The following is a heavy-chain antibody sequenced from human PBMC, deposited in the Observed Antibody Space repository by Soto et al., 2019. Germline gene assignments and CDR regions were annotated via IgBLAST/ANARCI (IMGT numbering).Heavy chain of an antibody. CDR3: ALDGDANSGFGKDY. CDR1: GFTLSDYG. J-gene: IGHJ4*02. D-gene: IGHD3-16*01. CDR2: IWPDGGNK. V-gene: IGHV3-33*01. Sequence: QVQLVESGGGVVQPGRSLRLSCAASGFTLSDYGMHWVRQAPGKGLQWVAFIWPDGGNKYYAESVKGRFTISRDNSKNSVYLPMNNVRDEDTAVYYCALDGDANSGFGKDYWGQGTLVTVSS.